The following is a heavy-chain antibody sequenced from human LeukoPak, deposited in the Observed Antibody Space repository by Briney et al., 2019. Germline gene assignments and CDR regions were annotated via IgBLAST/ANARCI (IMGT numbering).Heavy chain of an antibody. CDR1: GYTFTSYG. J-gene: IGHJ6*03. CDR3: AREGTMVRGVVNYYYMDV. CDR2: ISAYNGNT. V-gene: IGHV1-18*01. Sequence: ASVKVSCKASGYTFTSYGISWVRQAPGQGLEWMGWISAYNGNTNYAQKLQGRVTMTTDTSTSTAYMELRSVRSDDTAVYYCAREGTMVRGVVNYYYMDVWGKGTTVTVSS. D-gene: IGHD3-10*01.